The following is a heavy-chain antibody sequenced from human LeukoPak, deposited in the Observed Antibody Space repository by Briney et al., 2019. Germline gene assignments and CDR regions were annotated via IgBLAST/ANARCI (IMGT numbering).Heavy chain of an antibody. CDR3: AKGWSSGYYYAVEC. V-gene: IGHV3-23*01. Sequence: GGSLRLSCAASGFTFSSYAMSWVRQAPGKGLEWVSAISGSGGSTYYADSVKGRFTISRDNSKNTLYLQMNSLRAEDTAVCYCAKGWSSGYYYAVECWGQGTLVTVSS. J-gene: IGHJ4*02. D-gene: IGHD3-22*01. CDR1: GFTFSSYA. CDR2: ISGSGGST.